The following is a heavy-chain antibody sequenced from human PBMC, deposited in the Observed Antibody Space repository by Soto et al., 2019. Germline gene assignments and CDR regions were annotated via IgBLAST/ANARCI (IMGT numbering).Heavy chain of an antibody. CDR3: ARTSRREKDAFDI. CDR2: IWYDGSNK. V-gene: IGHV3-33*01. J-gene: IGHJ3*02. Sequence: GGSLRLSCAASGFTFSSYGMHWVRQAPGKGLEWVAVIWYDGSNKYYADSVKGRFTISRDNSKNTLYLQMNSLRAEDTAVYYCARTSRREKDAFDIWGQGTMVTVSS. CDR1: GFTFSSYG.